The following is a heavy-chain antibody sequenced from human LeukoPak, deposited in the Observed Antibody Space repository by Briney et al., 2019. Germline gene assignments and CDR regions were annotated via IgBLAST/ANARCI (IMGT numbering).Heavy chain of an antibody. D-gene: IGHD3-22*01. CDR3: AKRLLRHDSSGYYRGGGFDY. V-gene: IGHV3-23*01. CDR1: GFTFSSYS. Sequence: PGGSLRLSCAASGFTFSSYSMNWVRQAPGKGLEWVSAISGSGGSTYYADSVKGRFTISRDNSKNTLYLQMNSLRAEDTAVYYCAKRLLRHDSSGYYRGGGFDYWGQGTLVTVSS. CDR2: ISGSGGST. J-gene: IGHJ4*02.